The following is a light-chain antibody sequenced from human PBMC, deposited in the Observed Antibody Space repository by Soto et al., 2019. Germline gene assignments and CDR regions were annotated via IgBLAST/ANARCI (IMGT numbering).Light chain of an antibody. CDR3: QQYNNNWGYT. J-gene: IGKJ2*01. CDR1: QSISTW. CDR2: KAS. V-gene: IGKV1-5*03. Sequence: DIQMTQSPSTLSASVGDRVTITCRASQSISTWLAWYQQKPGKAPKLLIHKASSLESGVPSRFSVSGSGTEFTLTISSLPPDDFATYYCQQYNNNWGYTFGQGTKLEIK.